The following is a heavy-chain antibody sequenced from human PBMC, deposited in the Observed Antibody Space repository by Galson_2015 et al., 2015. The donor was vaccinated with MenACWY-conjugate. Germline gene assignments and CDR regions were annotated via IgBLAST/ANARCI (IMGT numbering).Heavy chain of an antibody. D-gene: IGHD3-10*01. V-gene: IGHV1-18*01. CDR3: ARDVAYYYGSASFDY. CDR1: GYTFINYG. Sequence: SVKVSCKASGYTFINYGISWVRQAPGQGLEWMGWISPYNGNTRYAQKFKGRVTMTTDTATSTAYMELRSLGSDDTAVYFCARDVAYYYGSASFDYWGQGTLVTVSS. J-gene: IGHJ4*02. CDR2: ISPYNGNT.